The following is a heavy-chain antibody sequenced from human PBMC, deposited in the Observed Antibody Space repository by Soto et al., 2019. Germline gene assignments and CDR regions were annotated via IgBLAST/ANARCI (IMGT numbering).Heavy chain of an antibody. J-gene: IGHJ4*02. Sequence: GGSLRLSCAASGFTFSNYAVHWVRQAPGKGLEWVALISYEGSSKYYADSVKGRFTISRDNSKNTLYLQMNSLRAEDTAVYYCARDFPYYYDSSGYYPGNDYWGQGTLVTVSS. CDR1: GFTFSNYA. V-gene: IGHV3-30-3*01. D-gene: IGHD3-22*01. CDR3: ARDFPYYYDSSGYYPGNDY. CDR2: ISYEGSSK.